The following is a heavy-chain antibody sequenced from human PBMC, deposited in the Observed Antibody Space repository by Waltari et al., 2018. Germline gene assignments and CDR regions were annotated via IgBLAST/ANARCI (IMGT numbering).Heavy chain of an antibody. CDR3: ARGGAARTVALDY. CDR2: ISSSSSYI. V-gene: IGHV3-21*01. Sequence: EVQLVESGGGLVKPGVSLRLSCAASGFTFSSYSTNWVRQAPGKGLELVSSISSSSSYIYYADSVKGRFTISRDNAKNSLYLQMNSLRAEDTAVYYCARGGAARTVALDYWGQGTLVTVSS. J-gene: IGHJ4*02. D-gene: IGHD6-6*01. CDR1: GFTFSSYS.